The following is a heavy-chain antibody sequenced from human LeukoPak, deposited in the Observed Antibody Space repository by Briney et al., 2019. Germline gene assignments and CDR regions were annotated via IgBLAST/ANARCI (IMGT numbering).Heavy chain of an antibody. CDR3: ARLYYYYGLDV. CDR2: KYYSGNS. J-gene: IGHJ6*02. Sequence: SETLSLTCTVSGGSIISSTYYWGWIRQPPGKGLELIGSKYYSGNSYYNPSLKSRVSISVDTSKNQFSLKLSSVTAADTAVYHCARLYYYYGLDVWGQGTTVTVSS. V-gene: IGHV4-39*01. CDR1: GGSIISSTYY.